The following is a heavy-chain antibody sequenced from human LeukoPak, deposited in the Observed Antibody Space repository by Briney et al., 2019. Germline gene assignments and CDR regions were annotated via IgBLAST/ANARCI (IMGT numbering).Heavy chain of an antibody. CDR3: ARGFSSFSGRTVEY. D-gene: IGHD6-13*01. CDR1: GLTFSTHW. V-gene: IGHV3-74*01. Sequence: PGGSLRLSCAASGLTFSTHWMHWVRQPPGKGLVWVSRIVSDGSITTYADSVKGRFTISRDNARNTLYLQMNSLRAEDTAVYYCARGFSSFSGRTVEYWGQGTLVTVSS. CDR2: IVSDGSIT. J-gene: IGHJ4*02.